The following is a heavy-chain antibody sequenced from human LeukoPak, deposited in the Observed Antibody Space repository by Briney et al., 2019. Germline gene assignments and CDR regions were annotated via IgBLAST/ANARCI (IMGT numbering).Heavy chain of an antibody. CDR2: ISGSGGST. V-gene: IGHV3-23*01. CDR1: GFTFGSYA. J-gene: IGHJ5*02. D-gene: IGHD3-10*01. CDR3: AKATSGFGELFGH. Sequence: GGSLRLSCAASGFTFGSYAMSWVRQAPGKGLEWVSAISGSGGSTYYADPVKGRFTISRDNSKNTLYLQMNSLRAEDTAVYYCAKATSGFGELFGHWGQGTLVTVSS.